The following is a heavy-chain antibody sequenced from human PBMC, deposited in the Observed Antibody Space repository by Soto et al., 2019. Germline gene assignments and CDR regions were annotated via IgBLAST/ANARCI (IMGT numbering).Heavy chain of an antibody. CDR1: GGSFSGYY. D-gene: IGHD1-20*01. J-gene: IGHJ4*02. CDR2: INHSGST. V-gene: IGHV4-34*01. Sequence: SETLSLTCAVYGGSFSGYYWSWIRQPPGKGLEWIGEINHSGSTNYNPSLKSRVTISVDTSKNQFSLKLSSVTAADTAVYYCARGLRRYYWRFGVPDYWGQGTLVTVSS. CDR3: ARGLRRYYWRFGVPDY.